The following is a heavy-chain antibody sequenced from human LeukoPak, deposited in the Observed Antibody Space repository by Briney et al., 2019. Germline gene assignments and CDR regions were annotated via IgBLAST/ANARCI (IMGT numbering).Heavy chain of an antibody. Sequence: GGSLRLSCAASGFTFSSYGMHWIRQAPGKGLEWVAVISYDGSNKYYADSVKGRFTISRDNAKNTLYLQMNSLRAEDTAVYYCARDPHYYGSGSYNWFDPWGQGTLVTVSS. J-gene: IGHJ5*02. D-gene: IGHD3-10*01. CDR2: ISYDGSNK. CDR1: GFTFSSYG. CDR3: ARDPHYYGSGSYNWFDP. V-gene: IGHV3-30*03.